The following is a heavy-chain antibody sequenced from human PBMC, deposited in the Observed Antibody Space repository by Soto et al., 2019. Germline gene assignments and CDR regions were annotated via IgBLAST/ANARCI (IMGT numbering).Heavy chain of an antibody. Sequence: SETLSLTCTVSGGSISSYYWSWIRQPPGKGLEWIGYIYYSGSTNYNPSLKSRVTISVDTSKNQFSLKLSSVTAADTAVYYCERVSSSSSFDYWGQGTLVTVSS. D-gene: IGHD6-6*01. CDR2: IYYSGST. V-gene: IGHV4-59*01. J-gene: IGHJ4*02. CDR1: GGSISSYY. CDR3: ERVSSSSSFDY.